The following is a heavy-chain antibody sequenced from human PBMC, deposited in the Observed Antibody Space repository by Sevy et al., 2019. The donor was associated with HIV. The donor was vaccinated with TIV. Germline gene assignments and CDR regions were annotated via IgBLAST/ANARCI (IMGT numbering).Heavy chain of an antibody. Sequence: GGSLRLSCAASGFTFSSYWMSRVRQAPGKGLEWVANIKQDGSEKYYVDSVKGRFTISRDNAKNSLYLQMNSLRAEDTAVYYCASGLTSWCTGTTSQVGRCAFDIWGQGTMVTVSS. CDR1: GFTFSSYW. CDR3: ASGLTSWCTGTTSQVGRCAFDI. CDR2: IKQDGSEK. V-gene: IGHV3-7*01. D-gene: IGHD1-7*01. J-gene: IGHJ3*02.